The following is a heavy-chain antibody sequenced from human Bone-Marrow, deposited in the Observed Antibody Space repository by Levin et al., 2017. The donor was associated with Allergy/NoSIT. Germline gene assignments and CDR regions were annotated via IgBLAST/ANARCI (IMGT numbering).Heavy chain of an antibody. D-gene: IGHD3-10*01. CDR1: GDSVSSDSHY. CDR2: IYNRGST. J-gene: IGHJ4*02. V-gene: IGHV4-61*01. Sequence: SQTLSLTCTVSGDSVSSDSHYWSWIRQPPGKGLEWIGYIYNRGSTNYNPSLKSRVTISLDTSKNQFSLKLSSVTAADTAVYYCARAPYYGPARPYQSDYWGQGTLVTVSS. CDR3: ARAPYYGPARPYQSDY.